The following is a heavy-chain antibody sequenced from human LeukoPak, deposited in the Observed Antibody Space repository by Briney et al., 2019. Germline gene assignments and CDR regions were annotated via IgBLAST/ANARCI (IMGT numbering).Heavy chain of an antibody. CDR3: AKDRPNYYGSNGHYYRRDGDY. D-gene: IGHD3-22*01. CDR1: GFTFGIYA. V-gene: IGHV3-23*01. CDR2: ITSSGDGT. J-gene: IGHJ4*02. Sequence: GGSLRLYCAASGFTFGIYAMSWVRQAPGKGLQWASSITSSGDGTYYADSVKGRFTISRDNSENMLYLQMNSLRVEDTAVYFCAKDRPNYYGSNGHYYRRDGDYWGQGTLVTVSS.